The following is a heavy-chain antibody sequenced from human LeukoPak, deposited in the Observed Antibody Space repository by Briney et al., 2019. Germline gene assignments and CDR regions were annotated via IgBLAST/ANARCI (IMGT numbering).Heavy chain of an antibody. Sequence: PGGSLRLSCAVSGFSFSSYWMHWVRQAPGKGLVWVSRINGDGSSTRYADSVKGRFTISRDNAKNTLYLQMNSLRAEDTAVYYCARGGLNALEAFDIWGQGTLVTVCS. CDR1: GFSFSSYW. V-gene: IGHV3-74*01. J-gene: IGHJ3*02. CDR3: ARGGLNALEAFDI. CDR2: INGDGSST. D-gene: IGHD1-1*01.